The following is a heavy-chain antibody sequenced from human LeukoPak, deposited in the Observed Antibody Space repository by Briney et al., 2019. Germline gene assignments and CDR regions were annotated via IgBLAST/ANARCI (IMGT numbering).Heavy chain of an antibody. J-gene: IGHJ4*02. CDR1: GGSFSDYY. V-gene: IGHV4-34*01. Sequence: SETLSLTCAVYGGSFSDYYWSWIRQPPGKALEWIGEINHSGSTNYNPSLKSRVTISVDTSKNQFSLRLSSLTAADAAVYYRARAQTTAATPYYFDYWGQGTLVTVSS. D-gene: IGHD6-13*01. CDR2: INHSGST. CDR3: ARAQTTAATPYYFDY.